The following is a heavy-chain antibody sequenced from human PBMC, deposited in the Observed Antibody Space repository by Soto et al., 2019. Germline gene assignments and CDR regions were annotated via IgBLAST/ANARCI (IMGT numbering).Heavy chain of an antibody. CDR3: ARSPDIVVVVAATFEGAFDI. V-gene: IGHV1-2*04. J-gene: IGHJ3*02. D-gene: IGHD2-15*01. CDR2: INPNSGGT. Sequence: GASVKVSCKASGYTFTGYYIHWVRQAPGQGLEWMGWINPNSGGTNYAQKFQGWVTMTRDTSTSTAYMELSRLRSDDTAVYYCARSPDIVVVVAATFEGAFDIWGQGTMVTVSS. CDR1: GYTFTGYY.